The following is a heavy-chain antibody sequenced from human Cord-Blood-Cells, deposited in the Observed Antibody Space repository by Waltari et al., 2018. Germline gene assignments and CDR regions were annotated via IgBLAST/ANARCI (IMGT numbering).Heavy chain of an antibody. CDR1: GGSFSGYY. J-gene: IGHJ1*01. Sequence: QVQLQQWGAGLLKPSETLSLTCAVYGGSFSGYYWSWIRQPPGKGLDWIGEINHSGSTNYNPSLKSRVTISVDTSKNPFSLKLSSVTAADTAVYYCASITHYYDSSGYYEYFQHWGQGTLVTVSS. CDR2: INHSGST. V-gene: IGHV4-34*01. D-gene: IGHD3-22*01. CDR3: ASITHYYDSSGYYEYFQH.